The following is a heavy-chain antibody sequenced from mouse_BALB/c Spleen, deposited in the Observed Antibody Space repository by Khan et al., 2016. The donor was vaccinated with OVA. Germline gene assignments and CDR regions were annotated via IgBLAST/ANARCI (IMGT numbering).Heavy chain of an antibody. Sequence: QVQLKQSGAELARPGASVKLSCKASGYTFTDYYINWVKQRTGQGLEWIGEIYPGSGNTYYNEKFKGKAPLTADKSSSTAYMQLSSLTSEDSAVYFCARELGLRMDYWGQGTSVTVSS. CDR2: IYPGSGNT. CDR3: ARELGLRMDY. CDR1: GYTFTDYY. D-gene: IGHD3-1*01. J-gene: IGHJ4*01. V-gene: IGHV1-77*01.